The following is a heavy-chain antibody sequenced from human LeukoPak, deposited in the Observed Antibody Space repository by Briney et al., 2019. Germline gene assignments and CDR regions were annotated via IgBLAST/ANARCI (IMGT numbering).Heavy chain of an antibody. CDR1: GYTFTGYY. CDR2: INPNSGGT. Sequence: GASVKVSCKASGYTFTGYYMHWVRQAPGQGLEWMGWINPNSGGTNYAQKFQGRVTMTRDTSISTAYMELSRLRSDDTAVYYCARATGIAARGTVWLNYWGQGTLVTVSS. V-gene: IGHV1-2*02. D-gene: IGHD6-6*01. J-gene: IGHJ4*02. CDR3: ARATGIAARGTVWLNY.